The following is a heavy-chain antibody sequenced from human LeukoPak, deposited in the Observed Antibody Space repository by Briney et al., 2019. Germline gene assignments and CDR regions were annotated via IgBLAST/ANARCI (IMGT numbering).Heavy chain of an antibody. CDR1: GFTFSSYS. D-gene: IGHD4-23*01. CDR3: ASYAGDSDFDY. CDR2: ISSSSSYI. V-gene: IGHV3-21*01. Sequence: GGSLRLSCAASGFTFSSYSMNWVRQAPGKGLEWVSLISSSSSYIYYADSVKGRFTISRDNAKNSLYLQMNSLRVEDTAVYYCASYAGDSDFDYWGQGTLVTVSS. J-gene: IGHJ4*02.